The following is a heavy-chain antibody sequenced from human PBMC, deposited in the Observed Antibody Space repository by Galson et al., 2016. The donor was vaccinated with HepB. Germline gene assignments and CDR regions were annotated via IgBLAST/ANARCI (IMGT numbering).Heavy chain of an antibody. CDR2: LYYTGTT. CDR3: ARGTVRGVVRGGMDV. Sequence: SETLSLTCNVSGGSITSYFWGWIRQPPGKGLECIGYLYYTGTTKNNPSLKSRVTISLDASRNQISLNLTSVTAADTAIYFCARGTVRGVVRGGMDVWGQGTTVIVSS. J-gene: IGHJ6*02. D-gene: IGHD3-10*01. V-gene: IGHV4-59*01. CDR1: GGSITSYF.